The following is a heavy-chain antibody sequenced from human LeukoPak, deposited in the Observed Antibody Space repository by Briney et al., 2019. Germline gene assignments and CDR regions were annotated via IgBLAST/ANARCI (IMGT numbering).Heavy chain of an antibody. J-gene: IGHJ6*03. CDR3: AMGGDGYNHYYYMDV. D-gene: IGHD5-24*01. Sequence: SETLSLTCTVSGYSISSGYYWGWIRQPPGKGLEWIGSIYHSGSTYYNPSLKSRVTISVDTSKNQFSLKLSSVTAADTAVYYCAMGGDGYNHYYYMDVWGKGTTVTVSS. CDR2: IYHSGST. V-gene: IGHV4-38-2*02. CDR1: GYSISSGYY.